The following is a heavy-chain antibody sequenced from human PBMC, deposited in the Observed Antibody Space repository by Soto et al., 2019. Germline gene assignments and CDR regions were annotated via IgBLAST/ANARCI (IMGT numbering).Heavy chain of an antibody. Sequence: VASVKVSCKASVYTFTGYAIHWVRQAPGQRHEWMGWINGGNGDTKYTQKFQGRVTITRDTSASTAYMELTSLGSEDTAVYHCARGYCSSTSCQYYFDFWGQGTLVTVSS. V-gene: IGHV1-3*01. CDR2: INGGNGDT. CDR1: VYTFTGYA. J-gene: IGHJ4*02. CDR3: ARGYCSSTSCQYYFDF. D-gene: IGHD2-2*01.